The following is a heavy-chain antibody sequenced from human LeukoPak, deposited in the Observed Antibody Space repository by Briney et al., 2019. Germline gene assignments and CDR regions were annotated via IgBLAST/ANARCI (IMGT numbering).Heavy chain of an antibody. V-gene: IGHV1-18*01. CDR1: GYTFINYG. D-gene: IGHD1-14*01. CDR3: ARDPGSLGRRNDY. J-gene: IGHJ4*02. CDR2: ISTYNGNT. Sequence: RASVKVSCKASGYTFINYGVNWVRQAPGQGLEWMGWISTYNGNTVYAQKFQARLTMTTDTSTTTVSMELRSLRLDDTAVYYCARDPGSLGRRNDYWGQGTLVTVSS.